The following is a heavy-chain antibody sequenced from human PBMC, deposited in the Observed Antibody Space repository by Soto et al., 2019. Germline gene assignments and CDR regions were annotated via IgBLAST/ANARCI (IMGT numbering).Heavy chain of an antibody. V-gene: IGHV1-69*04. CDR3: ARVNTMVRGAPYYYGMDV. J-gene: IGHJ6*02. CDR2: IIPILGIA. CDR1: GYTFTSYG. Sequence: GPSVKVSCKASGYTFTSYGISWVRQAPGQGLEWMGRIIPILGIANYAQKFQGRVTITADKSTSTAYMELSSLRSEDTAVYYCARVNTMVRGAPYYYGMDVWG. D-gene: IGHD3-10*01.